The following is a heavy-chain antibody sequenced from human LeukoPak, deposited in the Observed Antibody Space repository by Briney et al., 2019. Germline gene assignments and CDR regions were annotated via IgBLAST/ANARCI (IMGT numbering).Heavy chain of an antibody. Sequence: GGSLRLSCGASGFTFSSYGMHWVRQAPGKGLEWVANINQDGSEKHYVDSVKGRFTISRDNAKNSLYLQMNSLRADETAVYYCARHSGSGSYYTYNFHYWGQGTLVTVSS. CDR1: GFTFSSYG. V-gene: IGHV3-7*01. CDR2: INQDGSEK. CDR3: ARHSGSGSYYTYNFHY. J-gene: IGHJ4*02. D-gene: IGHD3-10*01.